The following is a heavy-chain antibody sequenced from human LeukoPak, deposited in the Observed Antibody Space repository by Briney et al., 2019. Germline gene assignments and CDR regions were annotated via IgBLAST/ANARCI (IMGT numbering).Heavy chain of an antibody. V-gene: IGHV1-18*01. J-gene: IGHJ5*02. Sequence: ASVKVSCKASGYTFTSYGISWVRQAPGQGLEWMGWISAYNGNTNYAQKLQGRVTMTRDTSISTAYMELSRLRSDDTAVYYCARLRRRWELLIGSWGQGTLVTVSS. CDR3: ARLRRRWELLIGS. CDR1: GYTFTSYG. CDR2: ISAYNGNT. D-gene: IGHD1-26*01.